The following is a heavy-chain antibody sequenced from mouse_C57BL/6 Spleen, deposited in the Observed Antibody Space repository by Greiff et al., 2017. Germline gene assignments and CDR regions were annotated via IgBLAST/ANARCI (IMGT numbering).Heavy chain of an antibody. Sequence: QVQLQQSGAELVKPGASVKISCKASGYAFSSYWMNWVKQRPGKGLEWIGQIYPGDGDTNYNGKFKGKATLTADKSSSTAYMQLRSLTSEDSAVYVCAREGSNWDRAMDYWGQGTSVTVSS. CDR2: IYPGDGDT. J-gene: IGHJ4*01. D-gene: IGHD4-1*01. CDR1: GYAFSSYW. V-gene: IGHV1-80*01. CDR3: AREGSNWDRAMDY.